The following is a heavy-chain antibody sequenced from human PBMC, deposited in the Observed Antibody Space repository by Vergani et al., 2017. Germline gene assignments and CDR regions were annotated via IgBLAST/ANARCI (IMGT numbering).Heavy chain of an antibody. CDR1: GYSITNYW. CDR3: ARRSHYYYMDV. Sequence: EVQLVQSGAEVKKPGESLKISCQGSGYSITNYWIAWVRQRPGKGLEWMGIIYAGDSDVRYSPSFQGQVTMSVDKSLSTAYLQWSSLKASDTATYYCARRSHYYYMDVWGKGTTVTVSS. V-gene: IGHV5-51*03. CDR2: IYAGDSDV. J-gene: IGHJ6*03.